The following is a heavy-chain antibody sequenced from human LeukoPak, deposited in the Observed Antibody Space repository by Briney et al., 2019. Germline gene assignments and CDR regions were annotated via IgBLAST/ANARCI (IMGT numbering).Heavy chain of an antibody. CDR2: ISSGSTYI. D-gene: IGHD7-27*01. Sequence: GGSLRLSCAASGFTFSNYVINWVRQAPGKGLEWVSSISSGSTYIYYADLVKGRFTVSRDNAKNSLYLQVNSLRAEDTAVYYCARDYGDVGAFDIWGQGTMVTVSS. CDR1: GFTFSNYV. CDR3: ARDYGDVGAFDI. V-gene: IGHV3-21*01. J-gene: IGHJ3*02.